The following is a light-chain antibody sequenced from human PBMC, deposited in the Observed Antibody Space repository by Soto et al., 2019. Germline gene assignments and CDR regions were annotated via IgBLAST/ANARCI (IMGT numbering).Light chain of an antibody. Sequence: ERVMTQSPATLSVSPGERATLSCRASETVSINLAWFQQKPGQAPRLLIYGASTRATGVPARFSGSGYVTEFTLTISSLQSEDFAVYYCQQYNNWPYTFGQGTKLDIK. CDR2: GAS. CDR3: QQYNNWPYT. V-gene: IGKV3-15*01. CDR1: ETVSIN. J-gene: IGKJ2*01.